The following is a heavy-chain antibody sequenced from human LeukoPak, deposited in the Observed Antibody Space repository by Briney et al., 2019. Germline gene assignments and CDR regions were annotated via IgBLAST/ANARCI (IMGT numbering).Heavy chain of an antibody. CDR1: GGTFSSYA. J-gene: IGHJ4*02. CDR3: AVWDIVVVPAAQFLDY. CDR2: IIPILGIA. D-gene: IGHD2-2*01. Sequence: GASVKVSCKASGGTFSSYAISWVRQAPGQGLEWVGRIIPILGIANYAQKFQGGVTITADKSTSTAYMELSSLRSEDTAVYYCAVWDIVVVPAAQFLDYWGQGTLVTVSS. V-gene: IGHV1-69*04.